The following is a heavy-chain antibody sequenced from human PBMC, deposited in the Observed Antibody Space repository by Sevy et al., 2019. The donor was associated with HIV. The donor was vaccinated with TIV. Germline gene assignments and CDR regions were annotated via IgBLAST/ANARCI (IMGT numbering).Heavy chain of an antibody. D-gene: IGHD2-8*02. CDR3: ARNFTGIYGMDV. CDR2: ISYDGINK. V-gene: IGHV3-30*03. J-gene: IGHJ6*02. CDR1: GFTFSSYG. Sequence: GGYLRLSCAASGFTFSSYGMHWVRQAPGKGLEWVAVISYDGINKYYGDSVKGRFIISRDRSKNTLYLQMNILRIEDTAVYYCARNFTGIYGMDVWGQGTTVTVSS.